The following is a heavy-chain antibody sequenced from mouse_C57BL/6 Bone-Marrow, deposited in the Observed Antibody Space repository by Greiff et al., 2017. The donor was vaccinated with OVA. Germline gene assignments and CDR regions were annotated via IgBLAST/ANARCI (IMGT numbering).Heavy chain of an antibody. D-gene: IGHD2-1*01. CDR1: GFTFSSYT. CDR2: ISGGGGNT. CDR3: ARPRSTRAWFAY. J-gene: IGHJ3*01. V-gene: IGHV5-9*01. Sequence: EVMLVESGGGLVKPGGSLKLSCAASGFTFSSYTMSWVRQTPEKRLEWVATISGGGGNTYYPDSVKGRFTISRDNAKNTLYLQMSSLRSEDTALYYCARPRSTRAWFAYWGQGTLVTVSA.